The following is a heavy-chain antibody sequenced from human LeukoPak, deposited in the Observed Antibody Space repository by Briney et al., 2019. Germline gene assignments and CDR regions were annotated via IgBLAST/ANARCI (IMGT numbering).Heavy chain of an antibody. CDR3: AKDHVSNPYYFDY. CDR2: ISGSGGST. J-gene: IGHJ4*02. CDR1: GFTFSSYA. D-gene: IGHD4-11*01. Sequence: PGGSLRLSCAASGFTFSSYAMSCVRQAPGKGLEWVSAISGSGGSTYYADSVKGRFTISRDNSKNTLYLQMNSLRAEDTAVYYCAKDHVSNPYYFDYWGQGTLVTVFS. V-gene: IGHV3-23*01.